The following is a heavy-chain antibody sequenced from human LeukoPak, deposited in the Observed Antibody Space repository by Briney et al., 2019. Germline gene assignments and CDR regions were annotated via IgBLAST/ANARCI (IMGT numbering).Heavy chain of an antibody. D-gene: IGHD2-2*01. CDR1: GFTFSSYA. Sequence: GGSLRLSCAASGFTFSSYAMHWVRQAPGKGLEWVAVISYDGSNKYYADSVKGRFTISRDNSKNTLHLQMNSLRAEDTAVYYCARAGGDIVVVPAAPFDYWGQGTLVTVSS. CDR3: ARAGGDIVVVPAAPFDY. V-gene: IGHV3-30-3*01. CDR2: ISYDGSNK. J-gene: IGHJ4*02.